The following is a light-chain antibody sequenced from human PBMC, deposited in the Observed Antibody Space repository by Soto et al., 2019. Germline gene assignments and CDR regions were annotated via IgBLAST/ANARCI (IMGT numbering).Light chain of an antibody. CDR3: QQYGSSPIT. CDR2: DTS. V-gene: IGKV3D-20*01. Sequence: EIVLTQSPATLSLSPGERVTLSCRATQTVSSYLAWYQQKPGLAPRLLIYDTSSRATGIPDRFSGSGSGTDFTLTISRLEPEDFAVYYCQQYGSSPITFGQGTRLEIK. J-gene: IGKJ5*01. CDR1: QTVSSY.